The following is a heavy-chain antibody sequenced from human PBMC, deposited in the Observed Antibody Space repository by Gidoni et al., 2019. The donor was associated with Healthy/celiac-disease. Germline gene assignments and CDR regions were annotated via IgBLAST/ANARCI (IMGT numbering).Heavy chain of an antibody. CDR3: ATSIAGDRGFFDY. V-gene: IGHV3-23*01. CDR2: ISGSGGST. D-gene: IGHD6-6*01. Sequence: EVQLLESGGGLVQPGGYLRLSCAASGFTFSSYAMSWVRQAPGKGLGWVSAISGSGGSTYYADSVKGRFTISRDNSKNTLYLQMNSLRAEDTAVYYCATSIAGDRGFFDYWGQGTLVTVSS. CDR1: GFTFSSYA. J-gene: IGHJ4*02.